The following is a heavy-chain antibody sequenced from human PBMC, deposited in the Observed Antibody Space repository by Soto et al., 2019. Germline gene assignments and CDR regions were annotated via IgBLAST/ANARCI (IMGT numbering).Heavy chain of an antibody. CDR3: AREVVVPAASHYTHYYYGMDV. V-gene: IGHV3-33*01. Sequence: GSLRLSGAASVFTFSSYGMHWVRQAPGKGLEWVAVIWYDGSNKYYADSVKGRFTISRDNSKNTLYLQMNSLRAEDTAVYYCAREVVVPAASHYTHYYYGMDVWGQGTTVTVSS. D-gene: IGHD2-2*01. CDR2: IWYDGSNK. CDR1: VFTFSSYG. J-gene: IGHJ6*02.